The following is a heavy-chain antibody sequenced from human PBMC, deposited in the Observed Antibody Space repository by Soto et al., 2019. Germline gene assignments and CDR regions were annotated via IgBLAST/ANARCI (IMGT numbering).Heavy chain of an antibody. CDR2: IKQDGSEK. J-gene: IGHJ3*02. Sequence: EVQLVESGGGLVQPGGSLRLSCAASGFTFSRYWMSWVRQAPGKGPEWVANIKQDGSEKFYVDSVKGRFTISRDNAKTSLYLQMNSLRAEDTAVYYCARGDYYDSSGYYIDAFDIWGQGTMVTVSS. D-gene: IGHD3-22*01. CDR1: GFTFSRYW. CDR3: ARGDYYDSSGYYIDAFDI. V-gene: IGHV3-7*01.